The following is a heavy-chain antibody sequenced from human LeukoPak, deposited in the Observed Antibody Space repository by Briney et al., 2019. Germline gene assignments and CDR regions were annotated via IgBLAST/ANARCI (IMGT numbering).Heavy chain of an antibody. CDR3: ARQGVDYYDSSGYYGY. V-gene: IGHV4-39*01. CDR2: IYYSGST. Sequence: SETLSLTCTVSGGSISSSSYYWGWIRQPPGKGLEWIGSIYYSGSTYYNPSLKSRVTISVDTSKNQFSLKLSSVTAADTAVYYCARQGVDYYDSSGYYGYWGQGTLVTVSS. J-gene: IGHJ4*02. CDR1: GGSISSSSYY. D-gene: IGHD3-22*01.